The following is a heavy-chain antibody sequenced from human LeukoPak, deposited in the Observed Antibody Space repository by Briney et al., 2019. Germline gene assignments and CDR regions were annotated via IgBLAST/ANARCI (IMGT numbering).Heavy chain of an antibody. CDR2: ISSSTSDI. CDR3: ARDAREYSGYDYC. CDR1: GFTFSSYS. J-gene: IGHJ4*02. V-gene: IGHV3-21*01. Sequence: GGSLRLSCAASGFTFSSYSMNWVRQAPGKGLECVSFISSSTSDIYYADSVKGRFTISRDNTKNSLYLQMNSVRAEDTGVYYCARDAREYSGYDYCWGEGTLVTVSS. D-gene: IGHD5-12*01.